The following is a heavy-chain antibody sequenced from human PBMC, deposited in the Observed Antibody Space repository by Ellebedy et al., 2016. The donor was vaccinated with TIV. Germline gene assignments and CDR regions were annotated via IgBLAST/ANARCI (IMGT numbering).Heavy chain of an antibody. Sequence: MPSETLSLTCGVYGGSFSGYSWSWIRQAPGKGLEYIGEISHSGSANYNPSLNTRVTISLDSSVRQISLKLRSVTAADTAFYFCARLDRRKRSVIGTAPFDLWGQGTLVTVSS. CDR1: GGSFSGYS. CDR3: ARLDRRKRSVIGTAPFDL. CDR2: ISHSGSA. J-gene: IGHJ4*02. V-gene: IGHV4-34*01. D-gene: IGHD1-20*01.